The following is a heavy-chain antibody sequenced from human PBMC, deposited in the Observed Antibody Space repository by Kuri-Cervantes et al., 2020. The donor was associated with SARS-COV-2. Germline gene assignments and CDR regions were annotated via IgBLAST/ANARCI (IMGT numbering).Heavy chain of an antibody. CDR1: GFTFSSYW. D-gene: IGHD2-21*02. CDR3: ARAVVVTAMPFDY. V-gene: IGHV3-7*04. CDR2: IKQDGSEK. Sequence: GESLKISCAASGFTFSSYWMSWVRQAPGKGLEWVANIKQDGSEKYYVDSVKGRFTISRDNAKSSLYPQMNSLRAEDTAVYYCARAVVVTAMPFDYWGQGTLVTVSS. J-gene: IGHJ4*02.